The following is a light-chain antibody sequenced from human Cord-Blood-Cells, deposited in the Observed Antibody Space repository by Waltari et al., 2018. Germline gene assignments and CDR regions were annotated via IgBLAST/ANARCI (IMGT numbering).Light chain of an antibody. J-gene: IGKJ2*03. CDR2: GAS. V-gene: IGKV3-15*01. CDR1: QSVSSN. CDR3: PQYNNWPPYS. Sequence: EIVMTQSPATLSVPPGERATFSSRASQSVSSNVARYQQKPGQSPRRLIYGASTRATCIPARFSGSGSVTEFTLTISSLQSEDFAVYYCPQYNNWPPYSFGQGTKLEIK.